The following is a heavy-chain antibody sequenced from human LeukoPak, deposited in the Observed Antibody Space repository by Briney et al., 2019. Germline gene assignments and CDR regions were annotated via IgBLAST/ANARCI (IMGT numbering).Heavy chain of an antibody. CDR1: GGTFSSYA. J-gene: IGHJ5*02. CDR3: ALIAAAGYFDP. D-gene: IGHD6-13*01. Sequence: SVKVSCKASGGTFSSYAISWVRQAPGQGLEWMGGIIPIFGTANYAQKFQGRVTITADKSTSTAYMELRSLRSDDTAVYYCALIAAAGYFDPWGQGTLVTVSS. V-gene: IGHV1-69*06. CDR2: IIPIFGTA.